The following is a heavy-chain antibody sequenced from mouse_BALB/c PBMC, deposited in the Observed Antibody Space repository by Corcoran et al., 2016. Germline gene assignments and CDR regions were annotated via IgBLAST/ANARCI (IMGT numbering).Heavy chain of an antibody. CDR2: ILPGSGST. CDR1: GYTFSSHW. J-gene: IGHJ3*01. CDR3: ARGDYDVRFAY. D-gene: IGHD2-4*01. Sequence: VQLQQSGAEQMKPGASVKISCKATGYTFSSHWIEWVKQRPGHGLEWIGEILPGSGSTNYNEKFKGKATFTADTSSNTAYMQLSSLTSEDSAVYYCARGDYDVRFAYWGQGTLVTVSA. V-gene: IGHV1-9*01.